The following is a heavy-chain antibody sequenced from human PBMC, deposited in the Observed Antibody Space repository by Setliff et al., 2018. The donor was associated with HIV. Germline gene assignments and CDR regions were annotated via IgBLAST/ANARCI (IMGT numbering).Heavy chain of an antibody. V-gene: IGHV4-39*07. J-gene: IGHJ3*01. CDR2: IHYNEKT. D-gene: IGHD3-3*01. CDR1: GGSASNSRYY. Sequence: SETLSLTCTVSGGSASNSRYYWAWIRQPPGKGLEYIGSIHYNEKTYYNPSLKSRVTISIDTSKNQFSLNLTSVTAADTAVYYCAKEGGLYFGMLIHDAIDLWGQGTMVTVSS. CDR3: AKEGGLYFGMLIHDAIDL.